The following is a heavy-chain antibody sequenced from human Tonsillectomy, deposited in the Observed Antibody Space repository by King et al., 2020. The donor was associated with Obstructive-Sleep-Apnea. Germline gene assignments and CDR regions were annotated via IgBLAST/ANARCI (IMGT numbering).Heavy chain of an antibody. Sequence: VQLVQSGGGLVKPGESLRLSCAASGFTFSTYSMSWVRQAPGKGLEWVSSISSSSNYIYYADSVRGRFTISRDNAKNSLYLQMNSLRAEDTAVYFCARGAEFDFWGQGTLVTVSS. CDR1: GFTFSTYS. CDR3: ARGAEFDF. CDR2: ISSSSNYI. V-gene: IGHV3-21*01. J-gene: IGHJ4*02.